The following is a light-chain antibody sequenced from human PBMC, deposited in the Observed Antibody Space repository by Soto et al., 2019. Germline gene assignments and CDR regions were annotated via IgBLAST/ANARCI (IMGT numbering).Light chain of an antibody. V-gene: IGKV3-20*01. Sequence: EIALTQSPATLSLSPGERATLTCRASPSVTNYLAWYQQKPGQPPRLLIYGASSRATGIPDRFSASGSGTDFTLTTSRLEPEDFAVYYCQQYSASPRTFGQGTKVDI. CDR3: QQYSASPRT. CDR1: PSVTNY. J-gene: IGKJ1*01. CDR2: GAS.